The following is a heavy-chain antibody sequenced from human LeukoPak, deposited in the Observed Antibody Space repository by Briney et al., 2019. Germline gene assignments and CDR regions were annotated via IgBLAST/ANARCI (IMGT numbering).Heavy chain of an antibody. Sequence: SSVKVSCKASGGTFSSYAISWVRQAPGRGLEWMGRIIPIFGIANYARKFQGRVTITADKSTSTAYMELSSLRSEDAAVYYCARDRIKGEQQLVQDYWGQGTLVTVSS. CDR2: IIPIFGIA. D-gene: IGHD6-13*01. CDR3: ARDRIKGEQQLVQDY. CDR1: GGTFSSYA. V-gene: IGHV1-69*04. J-gene: IGHJ4*02.